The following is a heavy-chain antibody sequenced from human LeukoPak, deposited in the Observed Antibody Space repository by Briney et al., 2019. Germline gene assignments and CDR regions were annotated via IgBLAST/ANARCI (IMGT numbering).Heavy chain of an antibody. CDR2: IYSGGST. V-gene: IGHV3-66*02. Sequence: GGSLRLSCAASGLTFSSYAMSWVRQAPGKGLEWVSVIYSGGSTYYADSVKGRSTISRDNSKNTLYLQMNSLRAEDTAVYYCVSSGYYYGENFDYWGQGTLVTVSS. D-gene: IGHD3-22*01. CDR3: VSSGYYYGENFDY. CDR1: GLTFSSYA. J-gene: IGHJ4*02.